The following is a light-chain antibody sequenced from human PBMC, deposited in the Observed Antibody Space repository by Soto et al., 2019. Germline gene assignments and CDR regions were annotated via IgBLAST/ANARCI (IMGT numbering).Light chain of an antibody. Sequence: QSALTKPASVSGSPGQSIAISCTGTSSDVGVYNFVSCYQQHPRKAPKIMIYEVSNRTSGVSNRFSGFKSGNTASLTIAGLQAEDEADYYCNSHTSTSNIVAFGGGTKLTVL. J-gene: IGLJ2*01. CDR2: EVS. CDR3: NSHTSTSNIVA. V-gene: IGLV2-14*01. CDR1: SSDVGVYNF.